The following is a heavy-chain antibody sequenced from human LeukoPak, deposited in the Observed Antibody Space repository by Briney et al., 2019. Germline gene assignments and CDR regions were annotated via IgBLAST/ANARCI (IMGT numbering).Heavy chain of an antibody. CDR2: IIPIFGTA. V-gene: IGHV1-69*13. CDR1: GYTFTSYG. CDR3: ARERAPGGYCSGGSCYQYYFDY. Sequence: GASVKVSCKASGYTFTSYGISWVRQAPGQGLEWMGGIIPIFGTANYAQKFQGRVTITADESTSTAYMELSSLRSEDTAVYYCARERAPGGYCSGGSCYQYYFDYWGQGTLVTVSS. D-gene: IGHD2-15*01. J-gene: IGHJ4*02.